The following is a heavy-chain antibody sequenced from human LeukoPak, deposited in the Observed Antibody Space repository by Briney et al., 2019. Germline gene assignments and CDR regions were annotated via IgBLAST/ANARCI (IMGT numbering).Heavy chain of an antibody. D-gene: IGHD5-24*01. J-gene: IGHJ6*02. CDR3: ASRDKGYCYGMDV. V-gene: IGHV3-66*01. Sequence: GGSLRLSCAASGFTVSSNYMSWVRQAPGKGLEWVSLLYSGGSTYYADSVKGRFTISRDNSKNTLYLQMNSLRAEDTAVYYCASRDKGYCYGMDVWGQGTTVTVSS. CDR1: GFTVSSNY. CDR2: LYSGGST.